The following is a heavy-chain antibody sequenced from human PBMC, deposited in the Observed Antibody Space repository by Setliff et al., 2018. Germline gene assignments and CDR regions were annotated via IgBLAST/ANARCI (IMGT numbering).Heavy chain of an antibody. Sequence: KPSETLSLTCTVSGGSFSTHYWNWIRQTPGKGLEWIGEINHSGSINYNPSLKSRVAISIDMSKRHFSLHLASVTAADTALYFCARGQEGFRGIPASHCMDVWDKGIRVTVSS. D-gene: IGHD2-15*01. CDR2: INHSGSI. CDR3: ARGQEGFRGIPASHCMDV. V-gene: IGHV4-34*01. J-gene: IGHJ6*03. CDR1: GGSFSTHY.